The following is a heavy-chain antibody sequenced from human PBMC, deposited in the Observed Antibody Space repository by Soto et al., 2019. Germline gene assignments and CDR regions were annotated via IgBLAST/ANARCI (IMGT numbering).Heavy chain of an antibody. CDR1: GGSISSGGYY. CDR2: LYYSGST. V-gene: IGHV4-31*03. Sequence: QVQLQESGPGLVKPSQTLSLTCTVSGGSISSGGYYWSWIRQHPGKGLEWIGYLYYSGSTYYNPSLKSRVTISVDTSKNQFSLKLSSVTAADTAVYYCARDHPVYSYGRPGNYYGMDVWCQGTTVTVSS. CDR3: ARDHPVYSYGRPGNYYGMDV. D-gene: IGHD5-18*01. J-gene: IGHJ6*02.